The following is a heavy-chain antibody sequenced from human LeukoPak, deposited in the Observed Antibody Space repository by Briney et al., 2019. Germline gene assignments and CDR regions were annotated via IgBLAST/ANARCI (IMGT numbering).Heavy chain of an antibody. CDR3: ASEDSGSQIQH. J-gene: IGHJ1*01. D-gene: IGHD1-26*01. CDR2: INPNSGGT. CDR1: GYTFTGYY. Sequence: GASVKVSCKASGYTFTGYYMHWVRQAPGQGLEWMGWINPNSGGTNHAQKFQGRVTMTRDTSISTAYMELSRLRSDDTAVYYCASEDSGSQIQHWGQGTLVTVSS. V-gene: IGHV1-2*02.